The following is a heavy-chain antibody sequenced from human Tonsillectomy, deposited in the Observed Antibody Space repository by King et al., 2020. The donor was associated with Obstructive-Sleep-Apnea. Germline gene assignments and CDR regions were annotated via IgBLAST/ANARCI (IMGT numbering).Heavy chain of an antibody. D-gene: IGHD3-10*01. CDR3: ARVYGFGEFGYSDY. CDR1: VGSISSFY. V-gene: IGHV4-59*01. J-gene: IGHJ4*02. Sequence: VQLQESGPGLVKPSETLSLTCTVSVGSISSFYWSWIRQPPGKGLEWIGYISYSGSTNYNPSLKNRLTISVDTSKNQFSLKLSPVTAADTAVYYRARVYGFGEFGYSDYWGQGTLVTVSS. CDR2: ISYSGST.